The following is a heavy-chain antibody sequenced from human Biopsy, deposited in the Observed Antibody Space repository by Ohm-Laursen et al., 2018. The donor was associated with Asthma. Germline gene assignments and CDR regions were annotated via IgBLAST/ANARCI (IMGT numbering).Heavy chain of an antibody. Sequence: SLGLSCSASRFTYEMHWVRQAPGKGPEWVAVISYDGSSIYYADSVKGRFTISRDNSKNTLSLQMNSLTAEDTAVYYCAREGVAGTHIEDWGQGTLVTVSS. V-gene: IGHV3-30-3*01. D-gene: IGHD6-19*01. CDR1: RFTYE. CDR2: ISYDGSSI. J-gene: IGHJ4*02. CDR3: AREGVAGTHIED.